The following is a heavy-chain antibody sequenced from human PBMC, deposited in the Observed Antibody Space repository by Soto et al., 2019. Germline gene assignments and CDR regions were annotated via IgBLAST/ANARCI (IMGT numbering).Heavy chain of an antibody. CDR1: GFTFGDYA. V-gene: IGHV3-49*03. CDR3: TRDQDYYGSGSPIPWFDP. J-gene: IGHJ5*02. CDR2: IRSKAYGGTT. Sequence: GGSLRLSCTASGFTFGDYAMSWFRQAPGKGLEWVGFIRSKAYGGTTEYAASVKGRFTISRDDSKSIAYLQMNSLKTEDTAVYYCTRDQDYYGSGSPIPWFDPWGQGTLVTVSS. D-gene: IGHD3-10*01.